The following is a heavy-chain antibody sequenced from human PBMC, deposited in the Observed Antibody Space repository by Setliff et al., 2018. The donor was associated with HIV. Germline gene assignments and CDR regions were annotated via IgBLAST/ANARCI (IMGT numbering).Heavy chain of an antibody. V-gene: IGHV4-34*01. J-gene: IGHJ4*02. CDR3: ARGGGYDRSGYYPFDY. CDR2: INHSGST. D-gene: IGHD3-22*01. Sequence: SETLSLTCTVSGDSISGGGYFWSWVRQHPGKGLEWIGEINHSGSTNYNPSLKSRVTMSVDTPKNQFSLKLSSVTAADTAVYYCARGGGYDRSGYYPFDYWGQGTPVTVSS. CDR1: GDSISGGGYF.